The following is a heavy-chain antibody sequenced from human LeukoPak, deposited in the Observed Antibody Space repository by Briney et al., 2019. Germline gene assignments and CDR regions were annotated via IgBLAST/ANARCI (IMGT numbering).Heavy chain of an antibody. CDR3: AKVKAAAGTYY. CDR2: ISGSGGST. Sequence: GGSLRLSCAASGFTFSSYAMSGVRQAPGKGLEWVSAISGSGGSTYYADSVKGRFTISRDNSKNTLYLQMNSLRAEDTAVYYCAKVKAAAGTYYWGQGTLVTVSS. CDR1: GFTFSSYA. D-gene: IGHD6-13*01. V-gene: IGHV3-23*01. J-gene: IGHJ4*02.